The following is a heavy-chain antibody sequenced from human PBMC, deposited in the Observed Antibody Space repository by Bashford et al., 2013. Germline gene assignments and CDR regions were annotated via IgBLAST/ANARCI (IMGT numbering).Heavy chain of an antibody. CDR2: SSLYLEE. J-gene: IGHJ5*02. Sequence: IVWVRQAPGQGLEWMWGSSLYLEEQTTLRSSGGRVTITADESTNTAYMELSSLRSEDTAVYYCSRGRDGGPLPDFVHPWGQGTLGPPSPQ. V-gene: IGHV1-69*01. D-gene: IGHD5-24*01. CDR3: SRGRDGGPLPDFVHP.